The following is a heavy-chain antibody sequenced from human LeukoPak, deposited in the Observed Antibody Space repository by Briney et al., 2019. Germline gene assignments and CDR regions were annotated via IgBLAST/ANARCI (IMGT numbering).Heavy chain of an antibody. CDR1: GFTVSSNY. V-gene: IGHV3-53*01. Sequence: GGSLRLSCAASGFTVSSNYMSWVRQAPGKGLEWVSVIYSGGSTYYADSVKGRFTISRDNSKNTLYLQMNSLRAEDTAVYYCAKDGSSSSWYAYMGYWGQGTLVTVSS. J-gene: IGHJ4*02. CDR2: IYSGGST. CDR3: AKDGSSSSWYAYMGY. D-gene: IGHD6-13*01.